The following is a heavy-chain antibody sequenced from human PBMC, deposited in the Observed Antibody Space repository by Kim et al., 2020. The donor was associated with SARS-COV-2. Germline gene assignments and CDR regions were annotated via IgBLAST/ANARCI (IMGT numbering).Heavy chain of an antibody. Sequence: GGSLRLSCAASGFTFSDYYMSWIRQAPGKGLEWVSCISSSGSTIYYADSVKVRFTISRDNAKNSLYLQMNSLRAEDTAVYYCARGCCPSLLTYYYDSSGYYYGWYFDLWGRGTLVTVSS. CDR1: GFTFSDYY. CDR3: ARGCCPSLLTYYYDSSGYYYGWYFDL. CDR2: ISSSGSTI. D-gene: IGHD3-22*01. J-gene: IGHJ2*01. V-gene: IGHV3-11*01.